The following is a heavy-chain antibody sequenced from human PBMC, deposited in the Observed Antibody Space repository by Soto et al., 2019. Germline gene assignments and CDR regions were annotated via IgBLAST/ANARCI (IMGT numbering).Heavy chain of an antibody. V-gene: IGHV4-61*01. CDR2: IYYSGST. D-gene: IGHD4-17*01. CDR1: GGSVSSGSYY. CDR3: ARETTVTQFDY. J-gene: IGHJ4*02. Sequence: SETLSLTCTVSGGSVSSGSYYWSWIRQPPGKGLEWIGYIYYSGSTNYNPSLKSRVTISVDTSKNQFSLKLSSVTAADTAVYHCARETTVTQFDYWGQGTLVTVSS.